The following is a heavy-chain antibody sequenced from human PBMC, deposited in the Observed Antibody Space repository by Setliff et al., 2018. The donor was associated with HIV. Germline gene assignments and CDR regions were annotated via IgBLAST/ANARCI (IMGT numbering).Heavy chain of an antibody. V-gene: IGHV3-48*01. J-gene: IGHJ3*02. D-gene: IGHD6-13*01. CDR2: ISSSSSTI. Sequence: LRLSCAASGSTFSSYSMNWVRQAPGKGLEWVSYISSSSSTIYYADSVKGRFTISRDNAKNSLYLQMNSLRAEDTAVYYCARPTGYSSSWYPLDAFDIWGQGTMVTVSS. CDR3: ARPTGYSSSWYPLDAFDI. CDR1: GSTFSSYS.